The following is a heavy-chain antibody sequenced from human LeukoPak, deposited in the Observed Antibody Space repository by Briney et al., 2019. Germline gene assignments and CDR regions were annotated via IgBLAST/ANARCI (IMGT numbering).Heavy chain of an antibody. V-gene: IGHV4-34*01. D-gene: IGHD2-21*02. CDR1: GGSFSGYY. J-gene: IGHJ6*03. CDR3: ARGPRVVVTKYYYYMDV. Sequence: SETLSLNCAVYGGSFSGYYWSWIRQPPGKGLEWIGEINHSVSTNYNPPLKSRVTISEDTSKNQFSLKLSSVTAADTAVYYCARGPRVVVTKYYYYMDVWGKGTTVTVSS. CDR2: INHSVST.